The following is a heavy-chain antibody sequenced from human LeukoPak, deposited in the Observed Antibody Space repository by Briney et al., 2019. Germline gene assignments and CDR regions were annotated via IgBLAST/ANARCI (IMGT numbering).Heavy chain of an antibody. CDR1: GFTFSSYA. D-gene: IGHD2-15*01. J-gene: IGHJ4*02. CDR3: AKGLYCSGGSCYNYFDY. Sequence: GGSLRLSCAASGFTFSSYAMRWVRQAPGEGLEWVSAISGSGGSTYYADSVKGRFTISRDNSKNTLYLQMNSLRAEDTAVYYCAKGLYCSGGSCYNYFDYWGQGTLVTVSS. CDR2: ISGSGGST. V-gene: IGHV3-23*01.